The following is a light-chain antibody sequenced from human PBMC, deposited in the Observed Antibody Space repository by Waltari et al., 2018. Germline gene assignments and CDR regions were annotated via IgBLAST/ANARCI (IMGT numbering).Light chain of an antibody. J-gene: IGKJ1*01. CDR3: QQYNGYSGT. V-gene: IGKV1-39*01. CDR2: AAS. Sequence: DIQMTQSPSSLSASVGDRVTITCRASQSISSYLNWYQQKPGKAPKLLIYAASSLQSGVPSRFSGSGSDTEFTLTISSLQPDDFATYYCQQYNGYSGTFGQGTKVEIK. CDR1: QSISSY.